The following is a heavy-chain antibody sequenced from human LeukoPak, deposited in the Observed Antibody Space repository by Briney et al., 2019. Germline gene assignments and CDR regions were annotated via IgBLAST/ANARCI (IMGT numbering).Heavy chain of an antibody. D-gene: IGHD3-3*01. CDR2: IYPGDSDT. CDR1: GYSFTSYW. Sequence: GESLKISCKGSGYSFTSYWIGWVRQMPGKGLEWMGIIYPGDSDTRYSPSFQGQVTISADKSISTAYLQWSSLKASDTAMYYCARLKEYDFWSGFHDAFDIWGQGTMVTVSS. V-gene: IGHV5-51*01. CDR3: ARLKEYDFWSGFHDAFDI. J-gene: IGHJ3*02.